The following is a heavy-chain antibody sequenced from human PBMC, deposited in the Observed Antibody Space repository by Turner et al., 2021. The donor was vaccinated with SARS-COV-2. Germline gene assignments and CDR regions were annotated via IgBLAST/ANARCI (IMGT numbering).Heavy chain of an antibody. J-gene: IGHJ4*02. CDR1: GFTFSSYA. CDR2: ISYDGSNK. CDR3: ARDQEGWKFDY. D-gene: IGHD1-1*01. Sequence: QVQLVESGGGVVQAGRSLRLSCAASGFTFSSYAMHWVRQAPGKGLEWVAVISYDGSNKFYEDSVKGRFTISRDNSKNTLYLQMNSLRAEDTAVYYCARDQEGWKFDYWGQGTLVTVSS. V-gene: IGHV3-30*04.